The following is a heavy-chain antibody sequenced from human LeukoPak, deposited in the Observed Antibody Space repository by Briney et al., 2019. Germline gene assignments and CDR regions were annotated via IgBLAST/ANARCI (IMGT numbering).Heavy chain of an antibody. V-gene: IGHV3-21*01. D-gene: IGHD1-26*01. CDR3: ARVKVEDWYFDL. CDR2: ISGSSYI. Sequence: GGSLRLSCAASGFTFSSYSMNWVRQAPGKGLEWVSSISGSSYIYYADSVKGRFTISRDNAKNSLYLQMNSLRAEDTAVYYCARVKVEDWYFDLWGRGTLVTVSS. J-gene: IGHJ2*01. CDR1: GFTFSSYS.